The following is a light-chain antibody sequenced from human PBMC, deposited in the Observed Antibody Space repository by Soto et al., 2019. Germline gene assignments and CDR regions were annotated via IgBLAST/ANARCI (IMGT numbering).Light chain of an antibody. Sequence: QSVLTQPPSASGTPGQRVTISCSTSSSNLGDNTVKWYQQVPGTAPKLLIYSYDQRPSGVPDRFSGSKSGTSASLAISGLQSEDEADYYCAAWDASLDGYVFGTGTKLTVL. CDR2: SYD. CDR1: SSNLGDNT. V-gene: IGLV1-44*01. J-gene: IGLJ1*01. CDR3: AAWDASLDGYV.